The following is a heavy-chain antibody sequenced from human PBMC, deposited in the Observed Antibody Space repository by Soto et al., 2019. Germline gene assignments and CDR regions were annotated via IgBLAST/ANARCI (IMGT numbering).Heavy chain of an antibody. J-gene: IGHJ4*02. D-gene: IGHD2-21*02. V-gene: IGHV1-69*12. Sequence: HVQLVQSGAEVKKPASSGKVSCKASGGTFSSYAISWVRHAPGQGLEWMGGIIPIFGTANYAQKFQGRVTSTADESTSTAYMELSRLRSEDTAVYSCARPRYGGGDCYHAGRDYFDYWGQGTLVTVSS. CDR2: IIPIFGTA. CDR3: ARPRYGGGDCYHAGRDYFDY. CDR1: GGTFSSYA.